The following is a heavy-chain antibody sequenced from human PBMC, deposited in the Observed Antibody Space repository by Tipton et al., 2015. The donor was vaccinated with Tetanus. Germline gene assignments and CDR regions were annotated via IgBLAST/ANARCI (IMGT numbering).Heavy chain of an antibody. Sequence: GLVKPSDTLSLTCAVYGGSLSRYYWTWIRQPPGKGLEWIGEVDDSGSTNYSPSLKSRVTISLDTSKNEFSLTLSSVTAAGTAVYYCVTNWGSVNYGLDVWGQGTTVTVSS. V-gene: IGHV4-34*01. CDR3: VTNWGSVNYGLDV. CDR2: VDDSGST. J-gene: IGHJ6*02. CDR1: GGSLSRYY. D-gene: IGHD7-27*01.